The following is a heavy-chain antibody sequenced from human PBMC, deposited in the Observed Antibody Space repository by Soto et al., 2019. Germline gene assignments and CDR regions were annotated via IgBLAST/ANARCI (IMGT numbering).Heavy chain of an antibody. CDR3: ARVARGEYFDY. V-gene: IGHV3-13*01. CDR2: IGTAGDT. CDR1: GFTFSSYD. Sequence: GGSLRLSCAASGFTFSSYDMHWVRQATGKGLEWVSAIGTAGDTYYPGSVKGRFTISRENAKNSLYLQMNSLRAGDTAVYYCARVARGEYFDYWGQGTLVTVSS. J-gene: IGHJ4*02. D-gene: IGHD3-10*01.